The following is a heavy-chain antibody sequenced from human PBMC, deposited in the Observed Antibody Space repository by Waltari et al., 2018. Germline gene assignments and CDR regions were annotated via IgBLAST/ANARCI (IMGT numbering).Heavy chain of an antibody. CDR2: ISGSDGRT. D-gene: IGHD5-12*01. Sequence: EVQLVESGGGLVQPGGSLRLSWAACGFTFRSYAMSWVRQAPGGGLEWVSSISGSDGRTNYADSAKGRFTISRDNVKNTLFLQMNSLRADDAAVYYCAKDLGGFSGSHWYFDLWGRGTLVTVSS. CDR1: GFTFRSYA. V-gene: IGHV3-23*04. CDR3: AKDLGGFSGSHWYFDL. J-gene: IGHJ2*01.